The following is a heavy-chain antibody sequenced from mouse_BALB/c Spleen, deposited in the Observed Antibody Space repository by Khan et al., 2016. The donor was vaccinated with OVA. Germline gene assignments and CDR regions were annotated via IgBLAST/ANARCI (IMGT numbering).Heavy chain of an antibody. CDR2: ISYSGST. D-gene: IGHD2-10*01. Sequence: EVQLQESGPSLVKPSQTLSLTCSVTGDSITSGYWNWIRTFPGNKLEYMGYISYSGSTYYNPSLKSRISITRDTSKNQHYLQLNSMTTEDSATYYCAGTSYYGNYYFDYWGQGTTLTVSS. V-gene: IGHV3-8*02. CDR1: GDSITSGY. J-gene: IGHJ2*01. CDR3: AGTSYYGNYYFDY.